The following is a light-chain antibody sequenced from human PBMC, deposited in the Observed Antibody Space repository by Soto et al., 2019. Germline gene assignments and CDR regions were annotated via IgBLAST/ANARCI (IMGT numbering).Light chain of an antibody. Sequence: DIQMTQSPSSLSASVGDRVTITCRASQSISSFLNWYQQKPGKVPKLLIYAASTLQSEVSSRFSGSGSGTDFTLTISSLQPEDFATYYCQQTYITWTFGQGTKVEIK. CDR3: QQTYITWT. V-gene: IGKV1-39*01. J-gene: IGKJ1*01. CDR2: AAS. CDR1: QSISSF.